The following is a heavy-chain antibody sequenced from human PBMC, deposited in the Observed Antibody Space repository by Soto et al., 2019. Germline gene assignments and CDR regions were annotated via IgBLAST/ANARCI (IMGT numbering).Heavy chain of an antibody. Sequence: DVQLVESGGGLVQPGGPLRLSCAASGFTFRSYNMNWVRLAPGKGLDWVSYISSSSSTIYYADSVKGRFTISRDNAKNSLYLQMNSLRDDDTAMYYCARGGTIAVTTIGDYWGQGTLVTVSS. CDR1: GFTFRSYN. V-gene: IGHV3-48*02. CDR2: ISSSSSTI. J-gene: IGHJ4*01. D-gene: IGHD5-12*01. CDR3: ARGGTIAVTTIGDY.